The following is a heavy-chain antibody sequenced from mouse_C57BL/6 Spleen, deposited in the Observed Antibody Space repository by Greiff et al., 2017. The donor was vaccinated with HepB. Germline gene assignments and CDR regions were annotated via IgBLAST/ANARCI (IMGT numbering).Heavy chain of an antibody. CDR2: IDPSDSYT. D-gene: IGHD2-3*01. Sequence: VQLQQSGAELVKPGASVKLSCKASGYTFTSYWMQWVKQRPGQGLEWIGEIDPSDSYTNYNQKFKGKATLTVDTSSSTAYMQLSSLTSEDSAVYYCASGPIYDGYNDAMDYWGQGTSVTVSS. CDR1: GYTFTSYW. CDR3: ASGPIYDGYNDAMDY. J-gene: IGHJ4*01. V-gene: IGHV1-50*01.